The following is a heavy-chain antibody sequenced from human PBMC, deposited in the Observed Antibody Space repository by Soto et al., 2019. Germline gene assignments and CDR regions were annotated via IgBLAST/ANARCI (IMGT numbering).Heavy chain of an antibody. CDR1: GFTFSSYE. CDR3: ARSPFLECN. CDR2: IGFSGSTK. J-gene: IGHJ4*02. Sequence: LRLSCAASGFTFSSYEMNWVRQAPGKGLEWVSYIGFSGSTKYYADSVKGRFTISRDNAKNSLFLQMNSLRVEDTAVYYCARSPFLECNWAQGTLVTVSS. V-gene: IGHV3-48*03. D-gene: IGHD3-3*02.